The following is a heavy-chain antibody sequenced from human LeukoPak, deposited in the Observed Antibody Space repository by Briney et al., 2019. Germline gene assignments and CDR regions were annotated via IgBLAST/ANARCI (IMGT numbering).Heavy chain of an antibody. V-gene: IGHV4-39*01. CDR3: ARADTTGYPNFGF. Sequence: SETLSLTCTVSGGSVSSKTYYWGWIRQTPGKGLEWIGNVYYSGSTYKNPSLQSRVTILIDTSKNQFSLILSSVTAADTAIYYCARADTTGYPNFGFWGQGTPVTVSS. CDR2: VYYSGST. CDR1: GGSVSSKTYY. J-gene: IGHJ4*02. D-gene: IGHD3-22*01.